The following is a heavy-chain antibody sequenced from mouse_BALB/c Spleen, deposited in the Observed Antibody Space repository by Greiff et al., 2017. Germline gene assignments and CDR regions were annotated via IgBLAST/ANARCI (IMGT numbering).Heavy chain of an antibody. Sequence: VQLQQSGAELVRPGALVKLSCKASGFNITDYYMHWVKQRPEQGLEWIGWIDPENGNTIYDPKFQGKASITADTSSNTAYLQLSSLTSEDTAVYYCARSNGYGAMDYWGQGTSVTVSS. D-gene: IGHD1-2*01. CDR3: ARSNGYGAMDY. V-gene: IGHV14-1*02. CDR2: IDPENGNT. CDR1: GFNITDYY. J-gene: IGHJ4*01.